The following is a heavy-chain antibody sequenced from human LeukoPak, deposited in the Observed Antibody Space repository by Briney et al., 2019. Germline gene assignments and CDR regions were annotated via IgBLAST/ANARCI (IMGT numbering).Heavy chain of an antibody. CDR1: GYTFTSYG. Sequence: ASVTVSCMASGYTFTSYGISWVRQAPGQGLEWMGWISAYNGNTNYAQKLQGRVTMTTDTSTSTAYMELRSLRSDDTAVYYCARDLGIAVAGTFGYWGQGTLVTVSS. V-gene: IGHV1-18*01. D-gene: IGHD6-19*01. CDR2: ISAYNGNT. J-gene: IGHJ4*02. CDR3: ARDLGIAVAGTFGY.